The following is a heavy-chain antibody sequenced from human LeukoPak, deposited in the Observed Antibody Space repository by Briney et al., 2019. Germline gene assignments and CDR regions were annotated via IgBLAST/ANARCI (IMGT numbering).Heavy chain of an antibody. CDR2: IYYSETT. CDR1: GGSINTANYY. CDR3: ARQRADYYYYYVDV. J-gene: IGHJ6*03. Sequence: SETLSLTCTVSGGSINTANYYWGWLRQPPGKGLEWIGSIYYSETTYDNPSLKSRVTMSIETSKNQFSLRLSSVTGSDTAVYYCARQRADYYYYYVDVWGEGTTVAVS. V-gene: IGHV4-39*01.